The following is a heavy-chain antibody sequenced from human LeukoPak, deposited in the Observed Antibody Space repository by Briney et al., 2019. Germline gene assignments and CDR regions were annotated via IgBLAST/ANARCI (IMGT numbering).Heavy chain of an antibody. CDR2: IYYSGTT. CDR1: GGSISNYY. J-gene: IGHJ5*02. CDR3: ARVASFSGGLDP. D-gene: IGHD3-10*01. Sequence: SETLSLTCTVSGGSISNYYWSWIRQPPGKGLEWIGYIYYSGTTNYSPSLKSRVTISVDTSKNQFSLKLSSVTAADTAVYYCARVASFSGGLDPWGQGTLVTVSS. V-gene: IGHV4-59*01.